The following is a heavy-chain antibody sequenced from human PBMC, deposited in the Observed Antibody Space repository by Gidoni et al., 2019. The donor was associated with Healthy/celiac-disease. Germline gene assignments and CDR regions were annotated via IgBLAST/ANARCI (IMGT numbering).Heavy chain of an antibody. CDR2: IYHRGST. D-gene: IGHD4-17*01. Sequence: QLQLQESGSGLVQPSQTLSLTCAVSGGSISSGGYSWSWIRQPPGKGLEWIGYIYHRGSTYYNPSLKSRVTISVDRSKNQFSLKLSSVTAADTAVYYCASYGGLVSGDVWGQGTTVTVSS. CDR1: GGSISSGGYS. V-gene: IGHV4-30-2*01. CDR3: ASYGGLVSGDV. J-gene: IGHJ6*02.